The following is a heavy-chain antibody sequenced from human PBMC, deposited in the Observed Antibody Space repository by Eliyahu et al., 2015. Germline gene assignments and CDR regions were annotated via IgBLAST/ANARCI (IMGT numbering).Heavy chain of an antibody. D-gene: IGHD3-10*01. CDR2: INHSGST. Sequence: QVQLQQWGAGLLKPSETLSLTCAVYGGSFSGYYWTWIRQPPGKGLEWIGEINHSGSTNYNPSLKSRVTISVDMSKNQFSLKLSSVTVTDTAIYYCARGRRISMARGVRKGAFDVWGQGTMVTVSS. CDR3: ARGRRISMARGVRKGAFDV. V-gene: IGHV4-34*01. CDR1: GGSFSGYY. J-gene: IGHJ3*01.